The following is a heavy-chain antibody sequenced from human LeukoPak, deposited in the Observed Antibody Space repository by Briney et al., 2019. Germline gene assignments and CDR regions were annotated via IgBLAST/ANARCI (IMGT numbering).Heavy chain of an antibody. CDR3: ASGLSGYASSLGY. J-gene: IGHJ4*02. Sequence: PGGSLRLSCAASGFTFSNAWMSWVRQAPGKGLEWVGRIKSKTDGGTTAYAAPVKARFTISRADSKNTMYLQMTSLRAADTAAYFCASGLSGYASSLGYWGQGTLVTVSA. V-gene: IGHV3-15*01. CDR2: IKSKTDGGTT. D-gene: IGHD3-22*01. CDR1: GFTFSNAW.